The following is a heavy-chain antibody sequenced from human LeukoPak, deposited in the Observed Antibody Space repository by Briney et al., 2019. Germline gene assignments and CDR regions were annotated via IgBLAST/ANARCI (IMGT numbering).Heavy chain of an antibody. V-gene: IGHV4-34*01. D-gene: IGHD3-10*01. J-gene: IGHJ4*02. CDR2: INHSGST. CDR3: AGGSGSSAND. Sequence: PSETLSLTCAVYGGSFGGYYWSWIRQPPGKGLEWIGEINHSGSTNYNPSLKSRVTISVDTSKNQFSLKMSSVTTADTAVYYCAGGSGSSANDWGQGSLVTVSS. CDR1: GGSFGGYY.